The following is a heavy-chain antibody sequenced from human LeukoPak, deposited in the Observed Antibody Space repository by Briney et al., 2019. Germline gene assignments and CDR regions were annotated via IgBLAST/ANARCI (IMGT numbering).Heavy chain of an antibody. CDR1: GYTFTNFW. J-gene: IGHJ3*02. Sequence: GESLKISCEGSGYTFTNFWIGWVRQMPGKGLEWMGIIYPGDSDTRYSPSFQGQVTISADKSISTAYLQWSSLKASDTAMYYCARQFTGSLLRDAFDIWGQGTMVTVSS. CDR3: ARQFTGSLLRDAFDI. D-gene: IGHD1-26*01. CDR2: IYPGDSDT. V-gene: IGHV5-51*01.